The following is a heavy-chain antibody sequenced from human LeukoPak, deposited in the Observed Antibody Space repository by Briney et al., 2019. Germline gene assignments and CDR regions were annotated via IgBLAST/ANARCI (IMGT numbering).Heavy chain of an antibody. J-gene: IGHJ4*02. V-gene: IGHV3-21*06. CDR2: ITSGSRYL. CDR3: ARPSGYYAFDS. Sequence: GESLRLSCEASGFSFSSYSMDWVRQAPGKGLEWVASITSGSRYLYYGDSVKGRFTVSRDNTKNSLHLQMNSLRVDDTAVYYCARPSGYYAFDSWGQGTLVTVSS. D-gene: IGHD3-22*01. CDR1: GFSFSSYS.